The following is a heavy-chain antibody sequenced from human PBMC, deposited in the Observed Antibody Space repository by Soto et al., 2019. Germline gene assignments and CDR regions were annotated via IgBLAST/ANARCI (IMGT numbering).Heavy chain of an antibody. CDR2: MNPNSGNT. J-gene: IGHJ3*02. Sequence: GDSVKVSCKAPGYTFTSYDINWVRQATGQGLEWMGWMNPNSGNTGYAQKFQGRVTMTRNTSISTAYMELSSLRSEDTAVYYCAVLWFGALDAFDIWGQGTMVTVSS. D-gene: IGHD3-10*01. V-gene: IGHV1-8*01. CDR1: GYTFTSYD. CDR3: AVLWFGALDAFDI.